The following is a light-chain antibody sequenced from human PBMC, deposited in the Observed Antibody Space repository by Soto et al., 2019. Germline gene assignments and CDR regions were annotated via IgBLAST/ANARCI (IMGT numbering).Light chain of an antibody. CDR3: QQYNNYSWT. J-gene: IGKJ1*01. CDR2: DAS. Sequence: DIHMTQSPSTLSASVGDRVTITCRASQSISSWLAWYQQKPGKAPKLLIYDASSLDSGVPSRFSGSGSGTEFTLTISSLQPDDFATYYCQQYNNYSWTFDQGTKVDIK. CDR1: QSISSW. V-gene: IGKV1-5*01.